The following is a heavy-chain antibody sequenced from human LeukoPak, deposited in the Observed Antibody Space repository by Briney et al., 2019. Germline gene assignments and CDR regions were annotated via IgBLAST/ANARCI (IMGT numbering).Heavy chain of an antibody. J-gene: IGHJ5*02. Sequence: PGGSLRLSCAASGFTFSTYAMHWVRQAPGKGLEWVAVISYDGSNKYYADSVKGRFTISRDNSKNTLYLQMNSLRAEDTAVYYCARVPYSSSWYTGFDPWGQGTLVTVS. D-gene: IGHD6-13*01. CDR3: ARVPYSSSWYTGFDP. CDR2: ISYDGSNK. CDR1: GFTFSTYA. V-gene: IGHV3-30*04.